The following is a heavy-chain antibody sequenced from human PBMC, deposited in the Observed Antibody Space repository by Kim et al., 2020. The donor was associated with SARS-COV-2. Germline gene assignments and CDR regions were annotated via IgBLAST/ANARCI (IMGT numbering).Heavy chain of an antibody. CDR3: AKGGYFDWWIFDY. D-gene: IGHD3-9*01. Sequence: SPDSGKGRFTISRDNSKNTLYLQMNSLRAEDTAVYYCAKGGYFDWWIFDYWGQGTLVTVSS. V-gene: IGHV3-23*01. J-gene: IGHJ4*02.